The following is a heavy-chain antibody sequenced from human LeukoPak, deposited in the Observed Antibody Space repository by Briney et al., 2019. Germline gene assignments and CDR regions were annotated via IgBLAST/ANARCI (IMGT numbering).Heavy chain of an antibody. J-gene: IGHJ5*02. CDR3: ARVMKYGFPYYYDSSGYQPFDP. CDR2: INRSGST. V-gene: IGHV4-34*01. D-gene: IGHD3-22*01. Sequence: PSETLSLTCAVYGGSFSGYYWSWIRQPPGKGLEWIGEINRSGSTNYNPSLKSRVTISVDTSKNQFSLKLSSVTAADTAVYYCARVMKYGFPYYYDSSGYQPFDPWGQGTLVTVSS. CDR1: GGSFSGYY.